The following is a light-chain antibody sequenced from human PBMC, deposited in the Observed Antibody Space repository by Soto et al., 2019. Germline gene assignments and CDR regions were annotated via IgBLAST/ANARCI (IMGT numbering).Light chain of an antibody. CDR2: GAS. Sequence: EVVMTQSPATLSVSPGERVTLSCTCSQSVSGNLAWYQQKPGQAPRLLIHGASTRATDIPARFSGSGSGTEFTLTITSLQSEDFAVYYCQQYHNWPPGLTFGGGTKVDI. J-gene: IGKJ4*01. V-gene: IGKV3-15*01. CDR3: QQYHNWPPGLT. CDR1: QSVSGN.